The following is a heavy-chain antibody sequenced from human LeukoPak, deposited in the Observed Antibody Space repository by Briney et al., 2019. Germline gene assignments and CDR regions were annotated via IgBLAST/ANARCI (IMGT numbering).Heavy chain of an antibody. V-gene: IGHV3-21*01. CDR2: ISSSSSYI. J-gene: IGHJ4*02. CDR3: ASGYYDSSGYPHY. Sequence: GGSLRLSCAASGFTFSSYSMNWVRQAPGKGLEWVSSISSSSSYIYYADSVKGRFPISRDNAKNSLYLQMNSLRAEDTAVYDCASGYYDSSGYPHYWGQGTLVTVSS. CDR1: GFTFSSYS. D-gene: IGHD3-22*01.